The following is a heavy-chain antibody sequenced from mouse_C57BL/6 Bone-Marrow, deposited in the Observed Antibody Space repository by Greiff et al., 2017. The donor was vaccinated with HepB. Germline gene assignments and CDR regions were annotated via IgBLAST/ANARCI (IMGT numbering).Heavy chain of an antibody. D-gene: IGHD2-2*01. J-gene: IGHJ2*01. CDR2: INYDGSST. V-gene: IGHV5-16*01. CDR3: AREEGYDEVVYFDY. CDR1: GFTFSDYY. Sequence: DVKLVESEGGLVQPGSSMKLSCTASGFTFSDYYMAWVRQVPEKGLDWVANINYDGSSTYYLDSLKSRFIISRDNAKNILYLQMSSLKSEDTATYYCAREEGYDEVVYFDYWGQGTTLTVSS.